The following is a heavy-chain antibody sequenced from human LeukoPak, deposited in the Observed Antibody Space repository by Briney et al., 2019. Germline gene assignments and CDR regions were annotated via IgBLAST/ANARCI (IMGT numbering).Heavy chain of an antibody. D-gene: IGHD3-10*01. CDR1: GFTFSSYA. V-gene: IGHV3-30-3*01. J-gene: IGHJ4*02. Sequence: GGSLRLSCAASGFTFSSYAMHWVRQAPGKGLEWVAVISYDGSNKYYADSVKGRFTISRDNPKNTLYLQMNSLRAEDTAVYYCARDHFRGAYYGSGSYSSPDYWGQGTLVTVSS. CDR2: ISYDGSNK. CDR3: ARDHFRGAYYGSGSYSSPDY.